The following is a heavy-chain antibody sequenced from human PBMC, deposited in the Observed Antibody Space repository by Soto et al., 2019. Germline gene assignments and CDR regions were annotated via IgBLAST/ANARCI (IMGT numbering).Heavy chain of an antibody. CDR3: ARHLYYYDSGSFDY. D-gene: IGHD3-10*01. CDR2: IYHSGST. CDR1: GGSISSGGYS. J-gene: IGHJ4*02. V-gene: IGHV4-30-2*01. Sequence: SETLSLTCAVSGGSISSGGYSWSWIRQPPGKGLEWIGYIYHSGSTYYNPSLKSRVTISVDRSKNQFSLKLSSVTAADTAVYYCARHLYYYDSGSFDYWGQGTLVTVSS.